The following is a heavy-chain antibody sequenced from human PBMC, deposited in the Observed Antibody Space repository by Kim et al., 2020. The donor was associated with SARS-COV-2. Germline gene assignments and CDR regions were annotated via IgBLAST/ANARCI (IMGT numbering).Heavy chain of an antibody. CDR2: ISYHGSDK. CDR3: ARGRYSSSWYVSVDY. Sequence: GGSLRLSCAASGFIYSTYGMHWVRQAPGKGLEWVAVISYHGSDKYYADSVKGRFTISRDNSRNTHYLKMNSLRAEDTAVYYCARGRYSSSWYVSVDYWGQGTLVTVSS. J-gene: IGHJ4*02. V-gene: IGHV3-33*05. CDR1: GFIYSTYG. D-gene: IGHD6-13*01.